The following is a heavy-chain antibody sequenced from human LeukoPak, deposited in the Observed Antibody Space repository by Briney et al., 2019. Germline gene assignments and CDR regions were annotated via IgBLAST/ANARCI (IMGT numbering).Heavy chain of an antibody. CDR1: GLTFSSYG. J-gene: IGHJ4*02. Sequence: PGGSLRLSCAASGLTFSSYGMHWVRQAPGKGLEWVAVIWYDGSNKYYADSVKGRFTISRDNSKNTLYLQMNSLRAEDTAVYYCARDSNGGHFDYWGQGTLVTVSS. CDR3: ARDSNGGHFDY. V-gene: IGHV3-33*01. D-gene: IGHD3-22*01. CDR2: IWYDGSNK.